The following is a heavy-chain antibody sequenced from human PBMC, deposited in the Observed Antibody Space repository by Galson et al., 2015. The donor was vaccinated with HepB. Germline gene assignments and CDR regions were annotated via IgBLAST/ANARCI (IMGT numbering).Heavy chain of an antibody. V-gene: IGHV3-7*03. Sequence: SLRLSCAASGFTFNTWMSWVRQAPGKGLEWVANIKQDGSETYYVDSVKGRFTISRDNAKNSLYVQMNSLRAEDTAVYYCTSTTMAAAGHYWGQGTLVTVSS. CDR3: TSTTMAAAGHY. D-gene: IGHD6-13*01. CDR2: IKQDGSET. J-gene: IGHJ4*02. CDR1: GFTFNTW.